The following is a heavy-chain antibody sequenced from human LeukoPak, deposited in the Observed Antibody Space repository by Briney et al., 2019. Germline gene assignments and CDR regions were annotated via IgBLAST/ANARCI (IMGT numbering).Heavy chain of an antibody. CDR3: ANYDSSGYPYWYFDL. Sequence: SETLSLTCTVSGGSISSSSYYWGWIRQPPGKGLEWIGSIYYSGSTYYNPSLKSRVTISVDTSKNQFSLKLSSVTAADTAVYYCANYDSSGYPYWYFDLWGRGTLVTVSS. D-gene: IGHD3-22*01. CDR2: IYYSGST. V-gene: IGHV4-39*07. CDR1: GGSISSSSYY. J-gene: IGHJ2*01.